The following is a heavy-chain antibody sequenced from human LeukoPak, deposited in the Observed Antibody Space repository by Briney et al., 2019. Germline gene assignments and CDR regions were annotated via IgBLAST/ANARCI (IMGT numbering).Heavy chain of an antibody. CDR3: ARAYAPGDLGD. V-gene: IGHV3-30-3*01. CDR1: GFTFSSYA. Sequence: GGSLRLSCAASGFTFSSYAMHWVRQAPGKELEWVAVISYDGSNKYYADSVKGRFTISRDNAKNSLYLQMNSLRAEDTAVYYCARAYAPGDLGDWGQGTLVTVSS. D-gene: IGHD4-17*01. J-gene: IGHJ4*02. CDR2: ISYDGSNK.